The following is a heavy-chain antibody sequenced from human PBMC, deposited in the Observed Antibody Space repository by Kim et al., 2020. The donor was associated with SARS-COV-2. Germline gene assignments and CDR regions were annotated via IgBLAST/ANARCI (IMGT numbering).Heavy chain of an antibody. D-gene: IGHD6-13*01. J-gene: IGHJ4*02. V-gene: IGHV3-30*04. Sequence: GGSLRLSCAASGFTFSSYAMHWVRQAPGKGLEWVAVISYDGSNKYYADSVKGRFTISRDNSKNTLYLQMNSLRAEDTAVYYCARDGTPSSSWYSPYDYWGQGTLVTVSS. CDR3: ARDGTPSSSWYSPYDY. CDR1: GFTFSSYA. CDR2: ISYDGSNK.